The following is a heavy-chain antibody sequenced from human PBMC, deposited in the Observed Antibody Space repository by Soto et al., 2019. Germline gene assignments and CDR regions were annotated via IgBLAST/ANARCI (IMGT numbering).Heavy chain of an antibody. V-gene: IGHV3-23*01. CDR3: AKRLKWELSEGYYFDY. D-gene: IGHD1-26*01. J-gene: IGHJ4*02. CDR2: ISGSGGST. CDR1: GFTFSSYA. Sequence: GGSLRLSCAASGFTFSSYAMSWVRQAPGKGLEWVSAISGSGGSTYYADSVKGRFTISRDNSKNTLYLQMNSLRAEDTAVYYCAKRLKWELSEGYYFDYWGQGTLVTVSS.